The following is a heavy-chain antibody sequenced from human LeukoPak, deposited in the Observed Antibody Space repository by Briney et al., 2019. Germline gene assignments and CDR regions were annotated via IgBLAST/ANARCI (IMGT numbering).Heavy chain of an antibody. Sequence: SETLSLTCTVSGGSIDSNYWSWIRQPPGKGLEWIGYIHDDGSTNFNPSLQSRVIISVDTSKSQFSLRLSSVTAADTAVYYCARSYYYGSENVVFDHWGQGSLVTVSS. CDR2: IHDDGST. CDR1: GGSIDSNY. D-gene: IGHD3-10*01. V-gene: IGHV4-59*01. CDR3: ARSYYYGSENVVFDH. J-gene: IGHJ4*02.